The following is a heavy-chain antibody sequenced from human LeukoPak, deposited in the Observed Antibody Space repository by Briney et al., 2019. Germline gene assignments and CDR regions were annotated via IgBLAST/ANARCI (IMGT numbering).Heavy chain of an antibody. J-gene: IGHJ4*02. V-gene: IGHV3-23*01. CDR3: AKDLWGSGYYFDY. Sequence: GGSLRLSCVASRFTFSNYWMTWVRQAPGKGLEWVSAISGSGGSTYYADSVKGRFTISRDNSKNTLYLQMNSLRAEDTAVYYCAKDLWGSGYYFDYWGQGTLVTVSS. D-gene: IGHD3-22*01. CDR2: ISGSGGST. CDR1: RFTFSNYW.